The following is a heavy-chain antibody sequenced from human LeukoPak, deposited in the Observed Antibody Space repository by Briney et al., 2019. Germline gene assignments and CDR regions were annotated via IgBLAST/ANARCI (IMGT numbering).Heavy chain of an antibody. D-gene: IGHD1-26*01. CDR3: ARVSRGSYYVEGYFDY. J-gene: IGHJ4*02. V-gene: IGHV3-7*01. CDR1: GFTFSTYW. Sequence: GGSLRLSCAASGFTFSTYWMTWVRQAPGKWLEWVANIKEDGSEKYYVDSVKGRFTISRDNAKNSLYLQMNSLRAEDTAVYYCARVSRGSYYVEGYFDYWGQGTLVTVSS. CDR2: IKEDGSEK.